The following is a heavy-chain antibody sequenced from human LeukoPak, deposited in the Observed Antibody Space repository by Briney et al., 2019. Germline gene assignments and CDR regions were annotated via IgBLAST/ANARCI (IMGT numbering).Heavy chain of an antibody. J-gene: IGHJ4*02. Sequence: GGSLRLSCAASGFTFSSYAMSWVRQAPGKGLEWVSAISGSGGSTYYADSVKGRFTISRDHSKNTLYLQMNSLRAEDAAVYYCAKDILGYCSGGSCYLFDYWGQGTLVTVSS. CDR2: ISGSGGST. V-gene: IGHV3-23*01. CDR1: GFTFSSYA. CDR3: AKDILGYCSGGSCYLFDY. D-gene: IGHD2-15*01.